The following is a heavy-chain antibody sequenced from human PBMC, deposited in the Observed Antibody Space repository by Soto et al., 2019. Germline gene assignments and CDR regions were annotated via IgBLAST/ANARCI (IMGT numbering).Heavy chain of an antibody. Sequence: GGSLRLSCAASGFTLSGSAMHLVRQASGKGLEWVGRIRSKGDSSATAYAESVKGRFSISRDDSQNTAYLHMNSLKTEDTAVYYCTRLRISGDFDYWGQGTLVTVSS. V-gene: IGHV3-73*01. D-gene: IGHD2-15*01. CDR2: IRSKGDSSAT. J-gene: IGHJ4*02. CDR3: TRLRISGDFDY. CDR1: GFTLSGSA.